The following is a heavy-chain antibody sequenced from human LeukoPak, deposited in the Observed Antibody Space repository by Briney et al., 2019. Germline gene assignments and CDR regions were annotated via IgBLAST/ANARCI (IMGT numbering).Heavy chain of an antibody. D-gene: IGHD3-22*01. V-gene: IGHV3-7*01. J-gene: IGHJ3*02. CDR2: IKPDGSEM. CDR1: GFTFSDYL. Sequence: GGSLRLSCAASGFTFSDYLMTWVRQAPGKGLEWVANIKPDGSEMWYVDSVRGRFTISRDNARNSLYLQMNSLRAEDTAVYYCAREGTMIVVVSDAFDIWGQGTMVTVSS. CDR3: AREGTMIVVVSDAFDI.